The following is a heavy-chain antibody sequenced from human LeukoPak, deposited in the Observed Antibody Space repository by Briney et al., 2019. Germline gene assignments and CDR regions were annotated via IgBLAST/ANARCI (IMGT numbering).Heavy chain of an antibody. CDR1: GFTFSSYA. D-gene: IGHD3-22*01. CDR3: AKDYYDSSVWRGYYFDY. V-gene: IGHV3-23*01. J-gene: IGHJ4*02. CDR2: ISGSGGTT. Sequence: GGSLRLSCAASGFTFSSYAMNWVRRAPGKGLEWVPTISGSGGTTYYADSVKGRFTISRDNSKNTLYLQMDSLRAEDTAVYYCAKDYYDSSVWRGYYFDYWGQGTLVTVSS.